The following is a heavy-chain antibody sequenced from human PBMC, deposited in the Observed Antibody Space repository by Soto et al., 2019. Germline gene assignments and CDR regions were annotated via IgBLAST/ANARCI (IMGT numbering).Heavy chain of an antibody. CDR3: ARHYSSGSRNWFDP. J-gene: IGHJ5*02. Sequence: PSETLSLTCSVSGGSINSSSYFWGWVRQPPGKGLEWIGSIYYSGSTYYNPSLRSRVTISVDTSKNQLSLKLSSVTAADTAVFYCARHYSSGSRNWFDPWGQGTQVTVSS. D-gene: IGHD6-19*01. CDR2: IYYSGST. CDR1: GGSINSSSYF. V-gene: IGHV4-39*01.